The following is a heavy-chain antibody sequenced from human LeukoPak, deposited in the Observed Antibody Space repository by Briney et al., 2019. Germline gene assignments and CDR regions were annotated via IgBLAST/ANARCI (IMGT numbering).Heavy chain of an antibody. J-gene: IGHJ3*02. CDR1: GFTFSRYW. CDR2: INSDGSST. Sequence: GGSLRLSCAASGFTFSRYWRHWVRQAPGKGPVWVSRINSDGSSTSYADSVKGRFTISRDNAKNTLYLQMNSLRAEDTAVYYCARESLTDIVVVGAFDIWGQGTMVTVSS. CDR3: ARESLTDIVVVGAFDI. V-gene: IGHV3-74*01. D-gene: IGHD2-15*01.